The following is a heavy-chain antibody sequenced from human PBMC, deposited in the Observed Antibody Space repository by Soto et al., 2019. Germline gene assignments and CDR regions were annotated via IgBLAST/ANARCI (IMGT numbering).Heavy chain of an antibody. CDR3: ARGLGLGDY. CDR1: GYTFTSYY. CDR2: INPNGGST. D-gene: IGHD3-9*01. J-gene: IGHJ4*02. V-gene: IGHV1-46*04. Sequence: QVQLVQSGAEVKKPGASVKLSCKASGYTFTSYYIHWVRQAPGQGLEWTGIINPNGGSTNYAYTLKGRLTVTRDTSTATVYMELGALTSEDTAVYYCARGLGLGDYWGQGTLVTVSS.